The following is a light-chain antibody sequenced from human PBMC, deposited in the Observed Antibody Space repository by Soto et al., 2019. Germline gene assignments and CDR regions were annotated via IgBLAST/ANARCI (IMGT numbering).Light chain of an antibody. CDR3: LEYGASPWT. CDR1: QSVSSSY. CDR2: GIS. V-gene: IGKV3-20*01. Sequence: EIVLTQSPGTLSLSPGERATLSCRASQSVSSSYLAWYQQKPGQAPRLLIYGISSRATGIPDRFSGSGSGTYFTLTVGRQEPEDLAVYYCLEYGASPWTFGRGTNVEI. J-gene: IGKJ1*01.